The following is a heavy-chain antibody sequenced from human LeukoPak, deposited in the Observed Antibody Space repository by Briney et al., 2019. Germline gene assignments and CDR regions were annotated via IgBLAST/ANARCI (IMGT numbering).Heavy chain of an antibody. D-gene: IGHD3-9*01. CDR1: GYTFTGYY. Sequence: ASVKVSCKASGYTFTGYYMHWVRQAPGQGLEWMGWINPNSGGTNYAQKFQGRVTMTRDTSISTAYMELSRLRSDDTAVYYCASRTGDILTGYYGGGMDVWGQGTTVTVSS. CDR2: INPNSGGT. V-gene: IGHV1-2*02. J-gene: IGHJ6*02. CDR3: ASRTGDILTGYYGGGMDV.